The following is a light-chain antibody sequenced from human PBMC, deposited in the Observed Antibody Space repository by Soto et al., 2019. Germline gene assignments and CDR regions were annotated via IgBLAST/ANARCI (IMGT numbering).Light chain of an antibody. J-gene: IGLJ3*02. CDR2: EVS. Sequence: QSALTQPASVSGSPGPSITISCTGTSSDVGGYNYVSWYQQHPGKAPKLMIYEVSNRPSGVSNRFSGSKSGNTASLTISGLQAEDEADYYCSSYTSSSLVFGGGTQLTVL. CDR3: SSYTSSSLV. V-gene: IGLV2-14*01. CDR1: SSDVGGYNY.